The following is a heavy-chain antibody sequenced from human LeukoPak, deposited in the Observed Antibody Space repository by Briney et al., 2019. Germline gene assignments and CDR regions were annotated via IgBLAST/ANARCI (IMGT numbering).Heavy chain of an antibody. J-gene: IGHJ6*02. CDR2: INSDGIST. Sequence: GGSLRLSCAASGFTFSNYWMHWVRQAAGKGLVWVSRINSDGISTTYADSVKGRFTISRDNAKNTLYLQMNSLRAEDTAVYYCARGGGVGTTTPALYYGMDVWGQGTTVTVSS. D-gene: IGHD1-26*01. CDR1: GFTFSNYW. V-gene: IGHV3-74*01. CDR3: ARGGGVGTTTPALYYGMDV.